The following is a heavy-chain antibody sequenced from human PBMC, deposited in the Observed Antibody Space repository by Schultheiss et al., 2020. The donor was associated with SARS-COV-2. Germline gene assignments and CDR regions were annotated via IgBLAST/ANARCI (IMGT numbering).Heavy chain of an antibody. Sequence: GGSLRLSCAASGFTFSSYAMHWVRQAPGKGLEYVSAISSNGGSTYYADSVKGRFTISRDNSKNTLYLQMNSLRAEDTAVYYCATGTDSSSWYTPRQGRSNYFDYWGQGTLVTVSS. J-gene: IGHJ4*02. D-gene: IGHD6-13*01. CDR1: GFTFSSYA. CDR2: ISSNGGST. V-gene: IGHV3-64*04. CDR3: ATGTDSSSWYTPRQGRSNYFDY.